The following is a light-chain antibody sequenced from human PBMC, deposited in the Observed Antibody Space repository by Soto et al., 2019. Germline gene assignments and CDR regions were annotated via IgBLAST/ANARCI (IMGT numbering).Light chain of an antibody. J-gene: IGLJ2*01. CDR2: AVT. Sequence: QSALTQPASVSGSPGQSIAISCTGTSSDVGGYDQVSWNQQHPGKAPKLMIYAVTTRPSGVSNRFSGSKSGNTASLTISGLQAEDEADYYCSSYTGSGTFFGGGTKLTVL. CDR3: SSYTGSGTF. V-gene: IGLV2-14*01. CDR1: SSDVGGYDQ.